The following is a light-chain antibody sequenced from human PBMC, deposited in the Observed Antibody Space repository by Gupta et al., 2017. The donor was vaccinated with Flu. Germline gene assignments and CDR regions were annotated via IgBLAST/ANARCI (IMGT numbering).Light chain of an antibody. V-gene: IGKV1-5*03. CDR2: KAS. J-gene: IGKJ4*01. CDR1: QRISSW. CDR3: QQYNSYPLT. Sequence: SVGDRVTITCRASQRISSWLAWYKQKPGKAPNLLIYKASRLGSGVPSRFSGSGSGTEFTLTISSLQPDDFATYYCQQYNSYPLTFGGGTKVEIK.